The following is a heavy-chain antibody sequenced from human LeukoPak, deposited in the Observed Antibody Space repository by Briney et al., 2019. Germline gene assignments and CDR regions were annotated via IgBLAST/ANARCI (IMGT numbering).Heavy chain of an antibody. CDR3: ARDYSNGQSAY. Sequence: QPGGSLRLSCAASGFTFSSYSMNWVRQTPGKGLEWVSYISTSSNNIYYADSVKGRFTISRDNVKNSLYLQMNSLRAEDTAVYYCARDYSNGQSAYWGQGTLVTVSS. CDR1: GFTFSSYS. J-gene: IGHJ4*02. CDR2: ISTSSNNI. D-gene: IGHD4-11*01. V-gene: IGHV3-48*01.